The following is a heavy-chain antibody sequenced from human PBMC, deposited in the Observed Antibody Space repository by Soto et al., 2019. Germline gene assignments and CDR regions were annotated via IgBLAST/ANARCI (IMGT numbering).Heavy chain of an antibody. V-gene: IGHV3-74*01. Sequence: GGSLRLSCAASGFTFGGYWMHWVRQAPGKGLEWVSRMNSDGSTTNYADSVKGRFTVSRDNARNTLHLQMNSLRAEDTAVYYCATAEVDYWGPGTLVTVSS. J-gene: IGHJ4*02. CDR2: MNSDGSTT. CDR1: GFTFGGYW. CDR3: ATAEVDY.